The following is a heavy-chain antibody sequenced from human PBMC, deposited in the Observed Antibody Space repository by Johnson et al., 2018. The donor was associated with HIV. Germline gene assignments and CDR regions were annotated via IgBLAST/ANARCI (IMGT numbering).Heavy chain of an antibody. CDR2: IYSGGST. CDR3: AKDLFTEREDDAFDI. D-gene: IGHD1-26*01. V-gene: IGHV3-53*01. Sequence: VQLVESGGGLIQPGGSLRLSCAASGFTVSSNYMSWVRKAPGKGLEWVSVIYSGGSTYYADSVKGRFTISRDNSKDTLYLQMNGLRAEDTAVDDCAKDLFTEREDDAFDIWGQGTMVTVSS. J-gene: IGHJ3*02. CDR1: GFTVSSNY.